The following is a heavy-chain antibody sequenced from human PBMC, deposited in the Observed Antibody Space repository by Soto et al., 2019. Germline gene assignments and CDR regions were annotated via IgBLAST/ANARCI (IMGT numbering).Heavy chain of an antibody. CDR3: AKTGVIVVVPAAFSHDY. D-gene: IGHD2-2*01. V-gene: IGHV3-23*01. CDR1: GFTFSSYA. J-gene: IGHJ4*02. Sequence: GGSLRLSCAASGFTFSSYAMSWVRQAPGKGLEWVSAISGSGGSTYYADSVKGRFTVSRDNSKNTLYLQMNSLRAEDTAVYCCAKTGVIVVVPAAFSHDYWGQGTLVTVSS. CDR2: ISGSGGST.